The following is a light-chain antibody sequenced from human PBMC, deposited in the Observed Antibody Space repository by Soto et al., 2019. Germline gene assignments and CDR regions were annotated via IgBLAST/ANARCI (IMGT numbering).Light chain of an antibody. CDR1: QSVSSSY. J-gene: IGKJ5*01. CDR2: GES. CDR3: QKYGSSSIT. Sequence: VLTQSPGTLSLSPGDSATLSCRASQSVSSSYLAWYQQKPGQAPRILIYGESSRATGIPDRLSGSGSGTDLTLTISRLEPEDFAVYYCQKYGSSSITCGQGTRLEIK. V-gene: IGKV3-20*01.